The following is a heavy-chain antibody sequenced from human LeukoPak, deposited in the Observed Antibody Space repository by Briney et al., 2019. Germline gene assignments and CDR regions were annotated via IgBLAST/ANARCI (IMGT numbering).Heavy chain of an antibody. CDR3: ARGRDGYNFDY. J-gene: IGHJ4*02. V-gene: IGHV4-59*01. D-gene: IGHD5-24*01. Sequence: SETLSLTCTVSGGSISSYYWSWIRRPPGKGLEWIGYIYYSGSTNYNPSLKSRVTISVDTSKNQFSLKLSSVTAADTAVYYCARGRDGYNFDYWGQGTLVTVSS. CDR2: IYYSGST. CDR1: GGSISSYY.